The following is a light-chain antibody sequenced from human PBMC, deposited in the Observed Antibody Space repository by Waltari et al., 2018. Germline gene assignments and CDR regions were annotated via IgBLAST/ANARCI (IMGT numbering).Light chain of an antibody. Sequence: QSALTQPASVSGSPGPSIPISCPGTSSDVGSHNLFPWYQQHPGKAPKLMIYEVSKGPSGVSNRFSGSKSGNTASLTISGLQAEDEADYYCCSYAGSSTSLYVFGTGTKVTVL. CDR1: SSDVGSHNL. CDR2: EVS. CDR3: CSYAGSSTSLYV. V-gene: IGLV2-23*02. J-gene: IGLJ1*01.